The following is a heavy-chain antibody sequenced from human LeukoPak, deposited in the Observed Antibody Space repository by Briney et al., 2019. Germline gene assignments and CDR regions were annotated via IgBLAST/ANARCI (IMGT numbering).Heavy chain of an antibody. CDR3: ARDNSVGDYAWWFDP. D-gene: IGHD1-26*01. J-gene: IGHJ5*02. CDR1: GYTFTSYY. V-gene: IGHV1-46*01. Sequence: ASVKVSCKASGYTFTSYYMHWVRQAPGQGLEWMGIINPSGGSTSYAQKFQGRITMTRDMSTSTDYMELSSLRSEDTAVYYCARDNSVGDYAWWFDPWGQGTLVTVSS. CDR2: INPSGGST.